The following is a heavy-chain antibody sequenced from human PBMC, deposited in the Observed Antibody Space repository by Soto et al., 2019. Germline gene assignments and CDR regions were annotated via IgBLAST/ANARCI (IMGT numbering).Heavy chain of an antibody. Sequence: PSETLSLTCTVAGGSISSYYWSWIRQPPGKGLEWIGYIYYSGSTNYNTSLKSRVTIPVDTSRNQFSLKLSSVTAADTAVYYCARGGLGIAMANFDYWGQGTLVTVSS. J-gene: IGHJ4*02. CDR2: IYYSGST. CDR3: ARGGLGIAMANFDY. CDR1: GGSISSYY. D-gene: IGHD5-18*01. V-gene: IGHV4-59*01.